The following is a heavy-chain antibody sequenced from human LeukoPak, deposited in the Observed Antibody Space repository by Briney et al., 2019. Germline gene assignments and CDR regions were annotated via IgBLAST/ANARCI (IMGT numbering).Heavy chain of an antibody. CDR1: GGTFSSYA. D-gene: IGHD3-10*01. Sequence: ASVKVSCKASGGTFSSYAISWVRQAPGQGLEWMGRIIPILGIANYAQKFQGRVTITADKSTSTAYMELSSLRSEDTAVYYCARVVGNRVAQRYYYGSGSNPPYWYFDLWGRGTLVTVSS. J-gene: IGHJ2*01. V-gene: IGHV1-69*04. CDR2: IIPILGIA. CDR3: ARVVGNRVAQRYYYGSGSNPPYWYFDL.